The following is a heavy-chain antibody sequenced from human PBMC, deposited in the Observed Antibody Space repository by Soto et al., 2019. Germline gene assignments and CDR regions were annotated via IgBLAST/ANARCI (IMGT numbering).Heavy chain of an antibody. CDR1: GFTFSRYG. D-gene: IGHD3-22*01. Sequence: GGSLRLSCAASGFTFSRYGMHWVRQAPGKGLEWVALIWNDGIRKVYVDSVKGRFTISRDNSKNTLDLQMNSLRAEDTAVYYCARDDDYEANEFDYWGPGTLVTVSS. V-gene: IGHV3-33*01. J-gene: IGHJ4*02. CDR2: IWNDGIRK. CDR3: ARDDDYEANEFDY.